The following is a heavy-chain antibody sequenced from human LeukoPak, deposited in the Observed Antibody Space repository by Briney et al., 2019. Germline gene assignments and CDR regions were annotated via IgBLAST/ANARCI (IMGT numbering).Heavy chain of an antibody. J-gene: IGHJ4*02. Sequence: HPGGSLRLSCAASGFTFSSYAMHWVRQAPGKGLEWVAVISYDGSNKYYADSVKGRFSISRDNSKNTLYLQMNSLRAEDTAVYYCAMPASGGTVTTLCSYWGQGTLVTVSS. CDR1: GFTFSSYA. CDR3: AMPASGGTVTTLCSY. CDR2: ISYDGSNK. V-gene: IGHV3-30*04. D-gene: IGHD4-17*01.